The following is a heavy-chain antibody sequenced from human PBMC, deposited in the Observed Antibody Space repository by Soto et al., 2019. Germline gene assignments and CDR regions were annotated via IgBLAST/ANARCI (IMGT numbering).Heavy chain of an antibody. J-gene: IGHJ6*02. CDR2: IWYDGSNK. V-gene: IGHV3-33*01. CDR1: GFTFSSYG. D-gene: IGHD4-4*01. Sequence: GGSLRLSCAASGFTFSSYGMHWVRQAPGKGLEWVAVIWYDGSNKYYADSVKGRFTISRDNSKNTLYLQMNSLRAEDTAVYYCARERTVTYYYYYGMDVWGQGTTVTVSS. CDR3: ARERTVTYYYYYGMDV.